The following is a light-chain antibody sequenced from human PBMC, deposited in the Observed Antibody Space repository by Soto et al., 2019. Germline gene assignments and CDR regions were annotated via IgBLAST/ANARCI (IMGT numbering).Light chain of an antibody. CDR1: QTVTRNY. J-gene: IGKJ5*01. Sequence: ESVLTQSPGTLSLSPGERATLSCRASQTVTRNYLAWHQQKPGQTPRLLVYGASSRATGIPDRFSGSGSGTDFTLTISRLEPEDFAVYYCQQHGSSPITFGQGTRLEIK. CDR3: QQHGSSPIT. V-gene: IGKV3-20*01. CDR2: GAS.